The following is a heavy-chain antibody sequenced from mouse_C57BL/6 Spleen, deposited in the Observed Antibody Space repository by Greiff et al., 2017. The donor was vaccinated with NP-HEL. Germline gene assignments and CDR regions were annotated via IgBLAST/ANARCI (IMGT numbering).Heavy chain of an antibody. J-gene: IGHJ2*01. CDR2: IHPNSGRT. Sequence: QVQLQQPGAELVKPGASVKLSCKASGYTFTSYWMHWVKQRPGHGLEWIGMIHPNSGRTNYNEKFKGKATLTVDKSSSTAYMQLSSLTSEDSAVYYCARGSYDSYYVGFDYWGQGTTLTVSS. V-gene: IGHV1-64*01. D-gene: IGHD2-3*01. CDR3: ARGSYDSYYVGFDY. CDR1: GYTFTSYW.